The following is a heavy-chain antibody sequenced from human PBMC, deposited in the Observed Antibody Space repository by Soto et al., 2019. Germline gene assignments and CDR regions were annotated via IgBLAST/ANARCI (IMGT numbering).Heavy chain of an antibody. CDR2: INHSGST. V-gene: IGHV4-34*01. J-gene: IGHJ4*02. Sequence: SETLSITCAVYGGSFSGYYWSWIRQPPGKGLEWIGEINHSGSTNYNPSLKSRVTISVDTSKNQFSLKLSSVTAADTAVYYCARVLREEEQLDQNRRFDYWGQGTLVTVSS. CDR1: GGSFSGYY. CDR3: ARVLREEEQLDQNRRFDY. D-gene: IGHD4-17*01.